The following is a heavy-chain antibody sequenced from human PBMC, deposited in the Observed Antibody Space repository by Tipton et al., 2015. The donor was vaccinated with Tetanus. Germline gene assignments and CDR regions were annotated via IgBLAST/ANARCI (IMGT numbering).Heavy chain of an antibody. CDR3: ARVKGTYNHYGLDV. V-gene: IGHV4-30-2*01. D-gene: IGHD3-10*01. Sequence: TLSLTCTVSGDSISSGPYSWSWLRQHPGKGLELIGYIYYSGSTYYNPSLKSRVTISEDRSKNQISLRLRSVTAADTAVYYCARVKGTYNHYGLDVWGQGTTVTVAS. J-gene: IGHJ6*02. CDR1: GDSISSGPYS. CDR2: IYYSGST.